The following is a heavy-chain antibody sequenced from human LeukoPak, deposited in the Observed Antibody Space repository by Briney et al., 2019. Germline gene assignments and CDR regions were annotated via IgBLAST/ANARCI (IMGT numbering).Heavy chain of an antibody. D-gene: IGHD1-26*01. CDR3: VKTTGGGTVDPGTSGYITF. CDR2: IHYSGST. V-gene: IGHV4-39*01. J-gene: IGHJ4*02. Sequence: SETLSLTCTVSGGSISSSNYYWDWVRQPPGQGLEWIGSIHYSGSTYYNPSLRSRVTISVDTSKNQFSLKMSSVTAADTAVYYCVKTTGGGTVDPGTSGYITFWGRGTLVTVSS. CDR1: GGSISSSNYY.